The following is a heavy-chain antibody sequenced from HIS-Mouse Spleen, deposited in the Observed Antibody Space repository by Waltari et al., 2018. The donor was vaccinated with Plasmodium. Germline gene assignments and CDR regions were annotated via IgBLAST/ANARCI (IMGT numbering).Heavy chain of an antibody. CDR2: ISAYNGNT. J-gene: IGHJ1*01. V-gene: IGHV1-18*03. CDR1: GYTFTSYG. CDR3: ARVLGYKAAAGTFVEYFQH. D-gene: IGHD6-13*01. Sequence: QVQLVQSGAEVKKPGASVKVSCKASGYTFTSYGISWVRRAPGQGLEWMGWISAYNGNTNYAQKLQGRVTMTTDTSTSTAYMELRSLRSDDMAVYYCARVLGYKAAAGTFVEYFQHWGQGTLVTVSS.